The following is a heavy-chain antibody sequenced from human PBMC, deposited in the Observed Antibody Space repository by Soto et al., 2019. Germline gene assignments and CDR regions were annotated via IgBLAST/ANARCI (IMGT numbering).Heavy chain of an antibody. CDR2: ISAYNGNT. Sequence: GASVKVSCKASGYTFTSYGISWVRQAPGQGLEWMGWISAYNGNTNYAQKLQGGVTMTTDTSTSTAYMELRSLRSDDTAVYYCARVYSPTAMAPGAFDIWGQGTMVTVSS. CDR3: ARVYSPTAMAPGAFDI. CDR1: GYTFTSYG. V-gene: IGHV1-18*01. D-gene: IGHD5-18*01. J-gene: IGHJ3*02.